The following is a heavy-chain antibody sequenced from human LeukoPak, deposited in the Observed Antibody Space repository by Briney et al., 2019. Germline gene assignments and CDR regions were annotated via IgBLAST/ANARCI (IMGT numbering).Heavy chain of an antibody. V-gene: IGHV4-4*02. D-gene: IGHD2-8*01. CDR2: ISLSGLT. CDR1: VGSISNTNW. Sequence: SGTLSLTCGVSVGSISNTNWWGWVRQPPGQGLEWIGEISLSGLTNYNPSLKSRVTVSLDKSKNHLSLNLTSVTAADTAVYYCSRENGAFSPFGYWGQGTLVTVPS. J-gene: IGHJ4*02. CDR3: SRENGAFSPFGY.